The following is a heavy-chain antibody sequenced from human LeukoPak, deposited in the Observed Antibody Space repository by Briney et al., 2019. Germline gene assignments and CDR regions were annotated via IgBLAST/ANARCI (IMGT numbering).Heavy chain of an antibody. J-gene: IGHJ4*02. CDR1: GFTFSTYA. V-gene: IGHV3-23*01. Sequence: GGSLRLSCAASGFTFSTYAMNWVRQAPGKGLGWVSGISGSGDNTYYTDSVKGRFTISRDNSKDTLYLQMNSLRAEDTAAYYRAKERSSGVYRLFDYWGQGTLVTVSS. D-gene: IGHD3-22*01. CDR2: ISGSGDNT. CDR3: AKERSSGVYRLFDY.